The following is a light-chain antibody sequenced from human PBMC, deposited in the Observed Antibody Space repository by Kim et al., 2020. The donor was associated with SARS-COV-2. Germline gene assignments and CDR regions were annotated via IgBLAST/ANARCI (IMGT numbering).Light chain of an antibody. V-gene: IGKV4-1*01. CDR3: QQFYTAPWT. CDR1: ESLLYSSRNENY. J-gene: IGKJ1*01. Sequence: DIVMTQSPDSLAVSLGERATINCKSSESLLYSSRNENYLVWFQQRPGQPPKLLISWASTRESGVPDRFSGSGSGTHFTLTISSLQAEDVAVYYCQQFYTAPWTFGQGTKVDIK. CDR2: WAS.